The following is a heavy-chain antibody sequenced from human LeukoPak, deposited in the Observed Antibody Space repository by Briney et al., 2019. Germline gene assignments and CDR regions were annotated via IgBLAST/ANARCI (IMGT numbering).Heavy chain of an antibody. CDR3: ARDGRDGYNNFDY. V-gene: IGHV4-39*07. CDR1: GGSISSSSYY. D-gene: IGHD5-24*01. J-gene: IGHJ4*02. Sequence: SETLSLTCTVSGGSISSSSYYWGWIRQPPGKGLEWIGSIYYSGSTYYNPSLKSRVTISVDTSKNQFSLKLSSVTAADTALYYCARDGRDGYNNFDYWGQGTLVTVSS. CDR2: IYYSGST.